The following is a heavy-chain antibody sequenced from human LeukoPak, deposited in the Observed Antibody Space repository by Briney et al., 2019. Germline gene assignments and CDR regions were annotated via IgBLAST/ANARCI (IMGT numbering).Heavy chain of an antibody. CDR2: VSPNSGGT. CDR3: ARGYNDILTTFYY. Sequence: ASVKVSCKASGYSFTATFLTGVRHPPGQGLVWMGWVSPNSGGTDYAQKFQGRVSMTRDTSISTAYLELNRLTSDDTAVYYCARGYNDILTTFYYWGQGTLVTVSS. J-gene: IGHJ4*02. CDR1: GYSFTATF. D-gene: IGHD3-9*01. V-gene: IGHV1-2*02.